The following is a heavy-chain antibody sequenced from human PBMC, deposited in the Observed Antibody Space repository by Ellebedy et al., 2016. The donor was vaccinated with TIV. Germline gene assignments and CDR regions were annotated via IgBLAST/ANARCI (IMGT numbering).Heavy chain of an antibody. Sequence: KVSCKGSGYSFTSYWIGWVRQMPGKGLAWMVNIYPGDSNTAYSPSFQGQVTISADKSIISAYLQWSSLKASDTAMYYCVRGPLGYCSGGSCSADYWGQGTLVTVSS. CDR1: GYSFTSYW. D-gene: IGHD2-15*01. CDR3: VRGPLGYCSGGSCSADY. CDR2: IYPGDSNT. V-gene: IGHV5-51*01. J-gene: IGHJ4*02.